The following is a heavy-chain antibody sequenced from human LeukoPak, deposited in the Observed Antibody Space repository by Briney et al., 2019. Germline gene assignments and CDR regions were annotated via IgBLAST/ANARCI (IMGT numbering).Heavy chain of an antibody. V-gene: IGHV3-23*01. J-gene: IGHJ6*02. CDR1: GFTFSSYA. CDR3: ARPYSSSSVVDV. CDR2: ISGSSGST. D-gene: IGHD6-6*01. Sequence: GGSLRLSCAASGFTFSSYAMSWVRQAPGKGLEWVSAISGSSGSTYYADSVKGRFTISRDNSKNTLYLQMNSLRAEDTAVYYCARPYSSSSVVDVWGQGTTVTVSS.